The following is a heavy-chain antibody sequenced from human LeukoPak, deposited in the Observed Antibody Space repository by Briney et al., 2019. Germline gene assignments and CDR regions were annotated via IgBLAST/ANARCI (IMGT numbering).Heavy chain of an antibody. CDR3: ARGPRYYDILTGYYSHNYAFDI. V-gene: IGHV4-34*01. J-gene: IGHJ3*02. D-gene: IGHD3-9*01. CDR1: GGSFSGYY. Sequence: PSETLSLTCAVYGGSFSGYYWSWIRQPPGKGLEWIGEINHSGSTNYNPSLKSRVAISVDTSKNQFSLKLSSVTAADTAVYCCARGPRYYDILTGYYSHNYAFDIWGQGTMVTVSS. CDR2: INHSGST.